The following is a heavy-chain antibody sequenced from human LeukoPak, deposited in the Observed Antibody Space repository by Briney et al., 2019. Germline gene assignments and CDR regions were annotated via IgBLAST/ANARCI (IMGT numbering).Heavy chain of an antibody. CDR3: ASSYYYGSGSYSR. D-gene: IGHD3-10*01. J-gene: IGHJ4*02. CDR1: GGSFSGYY. Sequence: SETLSLTCAVYGGSFSGYYWSWIRQPPGKGLEWIGEINHSGSTNYNPSLKSRVTISVDTSKNQFSLKLSSVTAADTAVYYCASSYYYGSGSYSRWGQGTLVTASS. V-gene: IGHV4-34*01. CDR2: INHSGST.